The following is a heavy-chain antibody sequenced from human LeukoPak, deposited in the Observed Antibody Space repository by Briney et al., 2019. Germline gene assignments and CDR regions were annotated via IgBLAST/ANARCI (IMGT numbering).Heavy chain of an antibody. CDR1: GFTFSSYV. CDR3: ARGQEFDDGVFDS. CDR2: ISGSGGST. V-gene: IGHV3-23*01. J-gene: IGHJ4*02. Sequence: PGGSLRLSCAASGFTFSSYVMSWVRQAPGKGLEWVSGISGSGGSTYYADSVRGRFTISRDNSKNTVYLQMNSLRVEDTAIYYCARGQEFDDGVFDSWGQGTLVTVSS. D-gene: IGHD1-1*01.